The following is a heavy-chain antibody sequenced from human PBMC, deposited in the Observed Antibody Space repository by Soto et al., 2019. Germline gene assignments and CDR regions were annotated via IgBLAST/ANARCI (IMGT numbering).Heavy chain of an antibody. CDR2: INPDNGNT. V-gene: IGHV1-3*01. D-gene: IGHD2-15*01. CDR1: GYTFTRDS. J-gene: IGHJ5*02. Sequence: GASVKVSWKSSGYTFTRDSMNWGRQAPGQRLEWMGWINPDNGNTKSSQKFQDRVIITRDTSASTAYMDLSSLRSEDTAVYYCARGIATGQLDPWGQGTLVTVAS. CDR3: ARGIATGQLDP.